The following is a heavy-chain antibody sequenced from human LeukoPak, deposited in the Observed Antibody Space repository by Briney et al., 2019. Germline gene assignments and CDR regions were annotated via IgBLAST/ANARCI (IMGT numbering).Heavy chain of an antibody. CDR1: GFTFSDYY. D-gene: IGHD4-17*01. V-gene: IGHV3-7*04. CDR3: ARYRGGGDYDL. Sequence: GGSLRLSCAASGFTFSDYYMSWIRQAPGKGLEWVATIKQGGNVTYYLDSVNGRFTISRDNAKNSLYLQMNSLRAEDTAVYFCARYRGGGDYDLWGQGTLVTVSS. CDR2: IKQGGNVT. J-gene: IGHJ5*02.